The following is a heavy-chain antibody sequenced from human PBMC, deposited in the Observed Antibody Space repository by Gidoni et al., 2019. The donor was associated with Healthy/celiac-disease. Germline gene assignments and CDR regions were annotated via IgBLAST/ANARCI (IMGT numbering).Heavy chain of an antibody. J-gene: IGHJ6*02. CDR2: INHSGST. D-gene: IGHD6-19*01. CDR1: GGSFSGYY. V-gene: IGHV4-34*01. Sequence: QVQLQQWGAGLLKPSETLSLTCAVYGGSFSGYYWSWIRQPPGKVLEWIGEINHSGSTNSNPSLKSRVTRSVDTSKNQFSLKLSSVTAADTAVYYCARVSGGSSGWGPRAYGMDVWGQGTTVTVSS. CDR3: ARVSGGSSGWGPRAYGMDV.